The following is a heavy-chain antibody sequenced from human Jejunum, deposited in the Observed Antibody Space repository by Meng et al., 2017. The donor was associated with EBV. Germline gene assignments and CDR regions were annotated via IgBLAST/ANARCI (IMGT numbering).Heavy chain of an antibody. CDR1: GFDFLNYA. J-gene: IGHJ5*02. D-gene: IGHD3-22*01. Sequence: EVQLVESGGGLVQPGGSVRVSCGASGFDFLNYAMTWVRQAPGKGLEWITTISDTSERIYYADSVMGRFTVSRDNSKNTLYLQMNSLRAEDTAVYYCARHYYDSSDLYGNRWFDPWGQGTLVTVSS. V-gene: IGHV3-23*04. CDR2: ISDTSERI. CDR3: ARHYYDSSDLYGNRWFDP.